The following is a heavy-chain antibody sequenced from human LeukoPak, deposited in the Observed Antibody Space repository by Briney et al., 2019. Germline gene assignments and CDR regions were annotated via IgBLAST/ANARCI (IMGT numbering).Heavy chain of an antibody. J-gene: IGHJ4*02. V-gene: IGHV1-18*01. D-gene: IGHD6-19*01. CDR3: ARSGGPGYSSGWYGELDY. CDR2: ISGYNGKT. CDR1: GYTFTSYG. Sequence: ASVTVSCTASGYTFTSYGICWVRQAPGQGLEWMGWISGYNGKTKYAQKFQGRVTMTTDTSTNTAYMELRSLSSDDTAVYYCARSGGPGYSSGWYGELDYWGQGTLVTVSS.